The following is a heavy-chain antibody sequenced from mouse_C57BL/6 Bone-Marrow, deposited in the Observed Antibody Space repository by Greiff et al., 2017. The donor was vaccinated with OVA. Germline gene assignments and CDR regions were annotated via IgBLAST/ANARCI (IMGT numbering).Heavy chain of an antibody. CDR1: GYTFTGYW. CDR2: ILPGSGST. D-gene: IGHD1-1*01. CDR3: ARCLYYYGSSYIYWYFDV. Sequence: QVQLQQSGAELMKPGASVKLSCKATGYTFTGYWIAWVKQRPGHGLEWIGEILPGSGSTNYTEKFQGKAPFTAATSSNTAYMQLSSLTTEDSAIYYCARCLYYYGSSYIYWYFDVWGTGTTVTVSS. V-gene: IGHV1-9*01. J-gene: IGHJ1*03.